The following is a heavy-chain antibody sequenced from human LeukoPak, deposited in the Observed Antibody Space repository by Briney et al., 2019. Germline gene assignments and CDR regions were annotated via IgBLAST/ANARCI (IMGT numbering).Heavy chain of an antibody. CDR2: MNPNTGAT. Sequence: GSVKVSCKPSGYTFTGYYLHWVRQAPGQAFEWLGWMNPNTGATLYAQKFQGRVTMSRDTSISTAYMDLSNLRSDDTAVYYCARDRVGSGWPRPFYFEFWGQGTQVTVSS. V-gene: IGHV1-2*02. CDR1: GYTFTGYY. CDR3: ARDRVGSGWPRPFYFEF. J-gene: IGHJ4*02. D-gene: IGHD6-19*01.